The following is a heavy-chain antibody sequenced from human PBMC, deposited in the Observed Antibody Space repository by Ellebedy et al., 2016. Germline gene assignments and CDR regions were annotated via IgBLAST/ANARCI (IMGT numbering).Heavy chain of an antibody. V-gene: IGHV5-51*01. CDR3: ARDTAFSY. J-gene: IGHJ4*02. Sequence: GESLKISCKGSGYSFPNYWIGWVRQMPGTGLEWIGIIFPDDSSTTYSPSFQGQVTISADKSISTSYLQWSSLKASDTAIYYCARDTAFSYWGQGTLVTVSS. D-gene: IGHD5-18*01. CDR2: IFPDDSST. CDR1: GYSFPNYW.